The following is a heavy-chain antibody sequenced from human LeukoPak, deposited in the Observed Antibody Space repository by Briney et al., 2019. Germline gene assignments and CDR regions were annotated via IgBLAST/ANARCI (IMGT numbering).Heavy chain of an antibody. CDR3: TTSITRYQVSMDV. CDR1: GFTFNRYA. D-gene: IGHD2-2*01. J-gene: IGHJ6*04. CDR2: ISGSADAT. V-gene: IGHV3-23*01. Sequence: PGGSLRLSCVASGFTFNRYAMSWVRQAPGKGLEWVSAISGSADATYYADSVKGRFTISRDNSKNTLFLQMNSLKTEDTAVYYCTTSITRYQVSMDVWGKGTTVTVSS.